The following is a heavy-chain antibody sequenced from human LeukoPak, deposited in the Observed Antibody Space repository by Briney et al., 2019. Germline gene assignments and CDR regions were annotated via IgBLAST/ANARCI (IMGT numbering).Heavy chain of an antibody. D-gene: IGHD3-16*01. V-gene: IGHV4-34*01. CDR3: ARHYGP. J-gene: IGHJ5*02. CDR1: GGSFSGYY. Sequence: SETLSLTCAVYGGSFSGYYWSWIRQPPGKGLEWIGSIYSSGSTYYNPSLKSRVTISVDASKNQFSLKLTSVTAADTAVYYCARHYGPWGQGTLVTVSS. CDR2: IYSSGST.